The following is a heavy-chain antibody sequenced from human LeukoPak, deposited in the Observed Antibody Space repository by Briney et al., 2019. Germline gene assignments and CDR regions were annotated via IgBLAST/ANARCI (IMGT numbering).Heavy chain of an antibody. V-gene: IGHV1-46*01. CDR3: ARGDWQQLVRRAHWFDP. D-gene: IGHD6-13*01. CDR2: INPSGSST. J-gene: IGHJ5*02. CDR1: GYTFTSYY. Sequence: ASVKVSCKASGYTFTSYYMHWVRQAPGQGLEWMGIINPSGSSTSYAQKFQGRVTMTRDTSTSTVYMELSSLRSEDTAVYYCARGDWQQLVRRAHWFDPWGQGTLVTVSS.